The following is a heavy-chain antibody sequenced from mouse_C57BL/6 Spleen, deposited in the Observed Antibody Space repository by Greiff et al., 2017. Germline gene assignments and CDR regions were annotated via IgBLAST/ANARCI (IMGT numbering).Heavy chain of an antibody. V-gene: IGHV1-26*01. D-gene: IGHD3-2*02. CDR3: ARRGDSAGYWFAY. J-gene: IGHJ3*01. Sequence: EVQLQQSGAELVKPGASVKISCKASGYTFTDYYMNWVKQSHGKSLEWIGDINPNNGGTSYNQKFKGKATLTVDKSSSTAYMELRSLTSEDSAVYYCARRGDSAGYWFAYWGQGTLVTVSA. CDR1: GYTFTDYY. CDR2: INPNNGGT.